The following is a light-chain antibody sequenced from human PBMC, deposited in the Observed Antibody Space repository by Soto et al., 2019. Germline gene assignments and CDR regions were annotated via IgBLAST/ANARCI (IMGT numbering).Light chain of an antibody. CDR3: QQSDITPRT. CDR1: QNINNY. CDR2: AAS. J-gene: IGKJ1*01. V-gene: IGKV1-39*01. Sequence: DIQMSQSPSSLSASVGDRVTITCRASQNINNYLNWYQQDAGKAPKLLIYAASTLHSGDPSRFSGSGSGTEFTLTISGPQPEDFATYYCQQSDITPRTFGQGTKVEIK.